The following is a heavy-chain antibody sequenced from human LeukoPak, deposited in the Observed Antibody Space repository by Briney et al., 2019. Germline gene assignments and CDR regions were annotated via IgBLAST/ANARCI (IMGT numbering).Heavy chain of an antibody. CDR1: GGSFSGYY. D-gene: IGHD3-10*01. CDR3: ARRGITMVRGVIGYYYYYGMDV. Sequence: SETLSLTCAVYGGSFSGYYWSWIRQPPGKGLEWIGESNHSGSTNYNPSLKSRVTISVDTSKNQFSLKLSSVTAADTAVYYCARRGITMVRGVIGYYYYYGMDVWGKGTTVTVSS. V-gene: IGHV4-34*01. CDR2: SNHSGST. J-gene: IGHJ6*04.